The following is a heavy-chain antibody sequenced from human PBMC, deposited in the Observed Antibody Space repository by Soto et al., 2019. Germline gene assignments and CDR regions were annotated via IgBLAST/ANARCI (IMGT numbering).Heavy chain of an antibody. D-gene: IGHD5-12*01. CDR1: DDSINSDKYY. J-gene: IGHJ4*02. CDR3: ARLEGLATISYYFDF. Sequence: SETLSLTCSVSDDSINSDKYYWGWIRQPPGKGLEWIGSVYYRGNAYYNPSLQTRVTISLDKSKSQFSLKLNSVTAADSAAYFCARLEGLATISYYFDFWGPGALVTVSS. V-gene: IGHV4-39*01. CDR2: VYYRGNA.